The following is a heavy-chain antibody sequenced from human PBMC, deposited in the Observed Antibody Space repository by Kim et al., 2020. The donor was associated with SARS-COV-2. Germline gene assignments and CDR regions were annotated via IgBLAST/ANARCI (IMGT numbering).Heavy chain of an antibody. V-gene: IGHV3-11*04. CDR3: ARYCGGDCYGGWGFDP. D-gene: IGHD2-21*02. Sequence: SVKGRLTISRANAKNSLYLQMNSLRAEDAAVYYCARYCGGDCYGGWGFDPWGQGTLVTVSS. J-gene: IGHJ5*02.